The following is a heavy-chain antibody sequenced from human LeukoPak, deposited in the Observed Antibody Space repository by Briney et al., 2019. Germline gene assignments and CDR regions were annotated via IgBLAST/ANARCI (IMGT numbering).Heavy chain of an antibody. V-gene: IGHV3-74*01. CDR2: INTDGSST. CDR1: GFTFSSYW. D-gene: IGHD4-17*01. CDR3: ARGAYDFDY. Sequence: GGSLRFSCAASGFTFSSYWVHWVRQAPGKGLVWVSRINTDGSSTSYADSVKGRFTISRDNAKNTLYLQMNSLRAEDTAVYYCARGAYDFDYWGQGTLVTVSS. J-gene: IGHJ4*02.